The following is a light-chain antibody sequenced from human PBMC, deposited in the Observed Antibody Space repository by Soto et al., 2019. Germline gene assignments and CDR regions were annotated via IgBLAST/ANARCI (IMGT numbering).Light chain of an antibody. V-gene: IGKV1-16*02. Sequence: DIQMTQSTSSLSASVGDRVTITCRASQDIDNYLAWFQQKPGKAPKSLIYAASNLQSGVPSKFSGSGSGTDFTLTISSLQPEDFATYYCQQYNSYPFTFGPGTKVYFK. CDR1: QDIDNY. CDR3: QQYNSYPFT. J-gene: IGKJ3*01. CDR2: AAS.